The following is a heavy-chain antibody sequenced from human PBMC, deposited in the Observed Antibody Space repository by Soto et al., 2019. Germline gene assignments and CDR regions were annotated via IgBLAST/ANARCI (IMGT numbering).Heavy chain of an antibody. CDR1: GFTFSSYA. Sequence: EVQLLESGGGLVQPGGSLRLSCAASGFTFSSYAMSWVRQAPGKGLEWVAAISGSGGSTYYADSVKGRFTISRDNSKNTPYLQMNSLRAEDTAVYYCAKEGLGGAARPPYYFDYWGQGTLVTVSS. CDR3: AKEGLGGAARPPYYFDY. D-gene: IGHD6-6*01. V-gene: IGHV3-23*01. CDR2: ISGSGGST. J-gene: IGHJ4*02.